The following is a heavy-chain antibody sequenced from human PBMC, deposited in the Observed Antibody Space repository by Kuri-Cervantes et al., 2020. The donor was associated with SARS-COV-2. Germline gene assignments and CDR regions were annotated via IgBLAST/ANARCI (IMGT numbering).Heavy chain of an antibody. Sequence: GESLKISCAASGFTFSSYSMNWVRQAPGKGLEWVSYISSSSSTTYYADSVKGRFTISRDNAKNSLYLQMNSLRDEDTAVYYCARQHYDILTGYYLYGMDVWGQGTTVTVSS. J-gene: IGHJ6*02. CDR1: GFTFSSYS. CDR2: ISSSSSTT. CDR3: ARQHYDILTGYYLYGMDV. D-gene: IGHD3-9*01. V-gene: IGHV3-48*02.